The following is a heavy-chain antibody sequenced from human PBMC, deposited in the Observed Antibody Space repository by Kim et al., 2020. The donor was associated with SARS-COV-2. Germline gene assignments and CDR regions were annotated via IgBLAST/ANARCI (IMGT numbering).Heavy chain of an antibody. V-gene: IGHV3-30*04. Sequence: GGSLRLSCAASGFTFSSYAMHWVRQAPGKGLEWVAVISYDGSNKYYADSVKGRFTISRDNSKNTLYLQMNSLRAEDTAVYYCARAFEWGAYGSGSYYPYYWGQGTLVTVSS. CDR2: ISYDGSNK. J-gene: IGHJ4*02. D-gene: IGHD3-10*01. CDR1: GFTFSSYA. CDR3: ARAFEWGAYGSGSYYPYY.